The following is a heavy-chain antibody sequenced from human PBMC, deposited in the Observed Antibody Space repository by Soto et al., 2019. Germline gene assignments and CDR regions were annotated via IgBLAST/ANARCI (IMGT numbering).Heavy chain of an antibody. CDR3: ARDYYGSGSYYRDYYYGMDV. CDR1: GGTFSSYA. J-gene: IGHJ6*02. Sequence: SVKVSCKASGGTFSSYAISWVRQAPGQGLEWMGGIIPILGTANYAQKFQGRVTITADEPTSTAYMELSSLRSEDTAVYYCARDYYGSGSYYRDYYYGMDVWGQGTTVTVSS. CDR2: IIPILGTA. V-gene: IGHV1-69*13. D-gene: IGHD3-10*01.